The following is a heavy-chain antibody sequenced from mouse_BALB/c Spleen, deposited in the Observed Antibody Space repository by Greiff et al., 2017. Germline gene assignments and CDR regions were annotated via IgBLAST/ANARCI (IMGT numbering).Heavy chain of an antibody. CDR2: ISSGGST. V-gene: IGHV5-6-5*01. CDR1: GFTFSSYA. D-gene: IGHD2-4*01. Sequence: EVKVVESGGGLVKPGGSLKLSCAASGFTFSSYAMSWVRQTPEKRLEWVASISSGGSTYYPDSVKGRFTISRDNARNILYLQMSSLRSEDTAMYYCARLNDYDGWYFDVWGAGTTVTVSS. J-gene: IGHJ1*01. CDR3: ARLNDYDGWYFDV.